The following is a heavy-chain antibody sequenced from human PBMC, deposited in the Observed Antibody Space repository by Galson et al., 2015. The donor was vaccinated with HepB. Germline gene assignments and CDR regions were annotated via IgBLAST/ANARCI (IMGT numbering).Heavy chain of an antibody. CDR1: GGTFSSYT. CDR3: ARGKIAVAGTPGDY. D-gene: IGHD6-19*01. Sequence: SVKVSCKASGGTFSSYTISWVRQAPGQGLEWMGRIVPILGIANYAQKFQGRVTITADKSTSTAYMELSSLRSEDTAVYYCARGKIAVAGTPGDYWGQGTLVTVSS. J-gene: IGHJ4*02. CDR2: IVPILGIA. V-gene: IGHV1-69*02.